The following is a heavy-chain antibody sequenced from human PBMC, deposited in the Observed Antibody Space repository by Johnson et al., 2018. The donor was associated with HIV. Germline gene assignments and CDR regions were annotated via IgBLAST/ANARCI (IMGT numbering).Heavy chain of an antibody. J-gene: IGHJ3*02. CDR1: GFTFSSYA. D-gene: IGHD3-22*01. V-gene: IGHV3-30*04. CDR3: AKDRAEVVVVHDALDM. Sequence: QMLLVESGGGVVQPGRSLRLSCAASGFTFSSYAMHWVRQAPGKGLEWVALISYDGSNEYYGDSVKGRFSISRDNSKKKLYLQMNSLIPEDTAVYYCAKDRAEVVVVHDALDMWGQGTMVTVSS. CDR2: ISYDGSNE.